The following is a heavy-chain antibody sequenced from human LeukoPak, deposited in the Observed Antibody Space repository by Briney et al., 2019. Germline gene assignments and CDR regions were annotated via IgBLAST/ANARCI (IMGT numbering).Heavy chain of an antibody. V-gene: IGHV1-69*05. CDR2: IIPIFGTA. J-gene: IGHJ5*02. D-gene: IGHD4-17*01. Sequence: ASVKVSCKASGGTFSIYAISWVRQAPGQGLEWMGRIIPIFGTANYAQKFQGRVTITTDESTSTAYMELSSLRSEDTAVYYCARDLIGMVRGDYVGWFDPWGQGTLVTVSS. CDR3: ARDLIGMVRGDYVGWFDP. CDR1: GGTFSIYA.